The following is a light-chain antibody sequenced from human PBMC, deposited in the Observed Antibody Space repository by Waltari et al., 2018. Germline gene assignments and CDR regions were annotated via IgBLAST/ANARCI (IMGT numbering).Light chain of an antibody. CDR2: KAS. CDR3: QQYKSPPWT. V-gene: IGKV1-5*03. CDR1: QSIRSW. J-gene: IGKJ1*01. Sequence: DLQMTQSPSTLSAPVGDRVTITCRASQSIRSWLAWYQQKPGKAPKLLISKASTLESGVPSRFSGSGSGTEFTLTISSLQPDDFATYHCQQYKSPPWTFGQGTKVEIK.